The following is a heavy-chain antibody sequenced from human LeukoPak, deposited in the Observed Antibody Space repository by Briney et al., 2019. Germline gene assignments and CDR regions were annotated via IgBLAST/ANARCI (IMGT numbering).Heavy chain of an antibody. CDR1: GFTFSSYD. J-gene: IGHJ6*03. Sequence: GSLRLSCAASGFTFSSYDMTWVRQTPGKGLEWIALISRSGGTTYYADSVKGRFTISRDNSKNTLYLQMNSLRAEDTAEYYCAKRGGTESFYYFYYMDVWGKGTTVTVSS. V-gene: IGHV3-23*01. CDR2: ISRSGGTT. D-gene: IGHD2-15*01. CDR3: AKRGGTESFYYFYYMDV.